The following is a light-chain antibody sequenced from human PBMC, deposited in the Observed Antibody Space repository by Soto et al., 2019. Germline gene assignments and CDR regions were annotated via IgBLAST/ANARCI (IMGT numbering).Light chain of an antibody. J-gene: IGKJ5*01. CDR3: QQYGSSVT. CDR1: QSVSSSY. CDR2: GAS. V-gene: IGKV3-20*01. Sequence: EIVLTQSPGTLSLSPGERATLSCRASQSVSSSYLAWYQQKPGQAPRLLIYGASSSATGIPDRFSGSGSGTYFTLTVSRLEPEDFAVYYFQQYGSSVTFGPGTRLEIK.